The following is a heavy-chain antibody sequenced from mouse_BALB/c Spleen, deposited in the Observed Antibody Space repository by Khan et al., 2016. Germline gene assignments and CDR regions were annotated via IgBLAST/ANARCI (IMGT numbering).Heavy chain of an antibody. CDR2: INTYTGEP. CDR3: ARFLYGNY. Sequence: QIQLVQSGPELKKPGETVKISCKASGYTFTNYGMNWVKQAPGKGLKWMGWINTYTGEPTYADDFKGRFAFSLETSASTAYLQINNLKNEDMATYFWARFLYGNYWGQGTSLTVSS. V-gene: IGHV9-1*02. J-gene: IGHJ2*02. D-gene: IGHD2-10*02. CDR1: GYTFTNYG.